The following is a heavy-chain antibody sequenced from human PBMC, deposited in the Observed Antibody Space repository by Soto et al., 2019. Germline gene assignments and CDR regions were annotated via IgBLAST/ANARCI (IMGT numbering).Heavy chain of an antibody. Sequence: TSETLSLTCTVSGGSINNYFWSWIRQPPGKGLEWIGYIFYTGSTNYNPSLRSRVTISVDTSKNQLSLKLRSVTAADTAVYYCARPNDYGDYVLDSWGQGTLVTVS. CDR3: ARPNDYGDYVLDS. CDR2: IFYTGST. V-gene: IGHV4-59*01. D-gene: IGHD4-17*01. CDR1: GGSINNYF. J-gene: IGHJ4*02.